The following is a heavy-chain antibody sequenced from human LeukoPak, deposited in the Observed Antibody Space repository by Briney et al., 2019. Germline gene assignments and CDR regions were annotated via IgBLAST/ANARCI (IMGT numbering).Heavy chain of an antibody. D-gene: IGHD3-22*01. CDR2: IYSGGNT. Sequence: SQTLSLTCTVSGDSISSGPYYWSWIRHPAGRGLEWIGRIYSGGNTNYNPSLKSRVTISVDTSKNQFSLKLTSVTAADSAIYYCAREGSIHYYDSSGYLGYWGLGTLVTVSS. V-gene: IGHV4-61*02. CDR1: GDSISSGPYY. J-gene: IGHJ4*02. CDR3: AREGSIHYYDSSGYLGY.